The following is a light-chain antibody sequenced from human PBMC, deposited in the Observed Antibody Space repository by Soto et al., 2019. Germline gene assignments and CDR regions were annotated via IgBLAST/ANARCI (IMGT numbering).Light chain of an antibody. Sequence: QSVLTQPPSVSGAPGQTVTISCTGTSSNIGARVDVHWYQHLPGLAPKLLIYANNIRPSRVPDRFSGSKSGSSASLAISGLQAEDEGDYYCQSYDSSLSGSYAFGTGTKVTVL. CDR3: QSYDSSLSGSYA. CDR1: SSNIGARVD. V-gene: IGLV1-40*01. CDR2: ANN. J-gene: IGLJ1*01.